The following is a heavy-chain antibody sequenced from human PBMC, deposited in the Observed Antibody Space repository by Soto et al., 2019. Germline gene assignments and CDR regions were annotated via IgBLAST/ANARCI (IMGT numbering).Heavy chain of an antibody. D-gene: IGHD3-22*01. CDR2: ISGSGHGT. Sequence: EVKLLESGGGLVPPGASARLSCITSGFMFDNYAMSWVRQSPGRGLEWVAAISGSGHGTVYTQSVQGRFIISRDKSKKTLFLQMNNLRDEYTAVYYCAKGRYFDTSGGCANYWGLGTLVSVSA. CDR1: GFMFDNYA. V-gene: IGHV3-23*01. J-gene: IGHJ4*02. CDR3: AKGRYFDTSGGCANY.